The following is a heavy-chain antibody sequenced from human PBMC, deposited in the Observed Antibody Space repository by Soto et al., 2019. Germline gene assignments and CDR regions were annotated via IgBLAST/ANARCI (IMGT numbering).Heavy chain of an antibody. Sequence: LSLTCAVSGGSISSGGYSWSWIRQPPGKGLEWIGYIYHSGSTYYNPSLKSRLTISMDTSKTQFSLKLTSVTAADTAVYYCARRGSRSTSALPSYDSWGQGILVTVSS. CDR3: ARRGSRSTSALPSYDS. CDR1: GGSISSGGYS. V-gene: IGHV4-30-2*01. CDR2: IYHSGST. J-gene: IGHJ4*02. D-gene: IGHD1-26*01.